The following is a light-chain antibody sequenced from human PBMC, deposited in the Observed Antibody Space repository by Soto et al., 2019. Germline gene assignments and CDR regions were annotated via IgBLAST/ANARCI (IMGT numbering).Light chain of an antibody. J-gene: IGKJ4*01. CDR1: QSVSSY. Sequence: PGERATLSCRASQSVSSYLAWYQQKPGQAPRLLIYDASNRATGIPARFSGSGSGTDFTLTISSLEPEDFAVYYCQQRSNWLPLTFGGGTKVEIK. V-gene: IGKV3-11*01. CDR3: QQRSNWLPLT. CDR2: DAS.